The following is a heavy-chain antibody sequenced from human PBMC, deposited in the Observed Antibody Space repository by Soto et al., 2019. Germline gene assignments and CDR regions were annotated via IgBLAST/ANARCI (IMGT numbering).Heavy chain of an antibody. CDR3: AKEGGSYINWFDP. Sequence: GGSLKLSCADSGFTFSRYCMHWVLQAPGNGLEWVAVISYDGSNKYYADSVKGRFTISRDNSKNTLYLQMNSLRAEDTAVYYCAKEGGSYINWFDPWGQGTMVTVSS. V-gene: IGHV3-30*18. CDR1: GFTFSRYC. J-gene: IGHJ5*02. CDR2: ISYDGSNK. D-gene: IGHD3-10*01.